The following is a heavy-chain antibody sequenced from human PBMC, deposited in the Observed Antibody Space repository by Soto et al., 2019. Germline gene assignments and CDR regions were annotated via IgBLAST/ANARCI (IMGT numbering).Heavy chain of an antibody. CDR3: AGQGLRWILSSFDY. D-gene: IGHD3-10*02. Sequence: QITLKESGLTLVKPTQTLTLTCTFSGFSLSTSVGGVCWIRQPPVKDLEWLALIYWNDDKRYSPSLKSRLTITKDTIKNPVVLTMTNMNPVDIATYYCAGQGLRWILSSFDYWGQGTLVNVSS. CDR1: GFSLSTSVGG. V-gene: IGHV2-5*01. J-gene: IGHJ4*02. CDR2: IYWNDDK.